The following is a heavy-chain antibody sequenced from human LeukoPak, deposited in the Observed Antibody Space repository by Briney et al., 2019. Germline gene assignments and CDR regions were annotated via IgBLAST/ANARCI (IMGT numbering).Heavy chain of an antibody. Sequence: PSETLSLTCTVSGGSISSYYWSWIRQPPGKGLEWIGYIYYSGSTNYNPSLKSRVTISVDTSKNQFSLKLSSVTAADTAVYYCARVVVVPAAQYYYYYYYMDVWGKGTTVTVSS. CDR3: ARVVVVPAAQYYYYYYYMDV. V-gene: IGHV4-59*01. J-gene: IGHJ6*03. CDR1: GGSISSYY. CDR2: IYYSGST. D-gene: IGHD2-2*01.